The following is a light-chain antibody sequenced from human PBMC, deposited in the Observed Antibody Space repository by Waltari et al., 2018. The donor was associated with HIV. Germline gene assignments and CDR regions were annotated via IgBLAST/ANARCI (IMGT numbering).Light chain of an antibody. V-gene: IGKV3-20*01. CDR3: QQYSSSRYT. CDR2: GAS. Sequence: EIVLTQSPGTLSLSPGETATLSCRASQSINSIYLAWYQQKPAQAPRLLIYGASSRAAGIPDRFSGSGSGTDFTLSISRLEPEDFAVYYCQQYSSSRYTFGQGTKLEIK. CDR1: QSINSIY. J-gene: IGKJ2*01.